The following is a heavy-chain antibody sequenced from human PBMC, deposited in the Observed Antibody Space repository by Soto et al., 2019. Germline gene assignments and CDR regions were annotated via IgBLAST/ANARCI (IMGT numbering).Heavy chain of an antibody. CDR1: GGSISSGGYY. Sequence: QVQLQESGPGLVKPSQTLSLTCTVSGGSISSGGYYWSWIRQHPGKGLEWIGYIYYSGSTYYNPSLKSRVTISEDTSKNQFSRKLSSVTAADTAVYYCARDAYYDFWSGYSGAYYYYGMDVWGQGTTVTGSS. CDR2: IYYSGST. D-gene: IGHD3-3*01. V-gene: IGHV4-31*03. J-gene: IGHJ6*02. CDR3: ARDAYYDFWSGYSGAYYYYGMDV.